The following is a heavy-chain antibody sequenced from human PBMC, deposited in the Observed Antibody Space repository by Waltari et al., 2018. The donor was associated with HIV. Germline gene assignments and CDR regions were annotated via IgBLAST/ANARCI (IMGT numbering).Heavy chain of an antibody. CDR2: IYYSGPT. CDR1: GGSISSSSYY. D-gene: IGHD2-2*01. J-gene: IGHJ6*02. Sequence: QLQLQESGPGLVKPSETLSLTCTVSGGSISSSSYYWGWIRQPPGKGLEWIGSIYYSGPTYYNPSLKRRVTISVDTSKNQFSLKLSSVTAADTAVYYCARPIVVGALGYGMDVWGQGTTVTVSS. CDR3: ARPIVVGALGYGMDV. V-gene: IGHV4-39*01.